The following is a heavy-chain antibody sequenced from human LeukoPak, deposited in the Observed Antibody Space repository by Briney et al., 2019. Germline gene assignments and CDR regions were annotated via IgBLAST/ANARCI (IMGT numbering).Heavy chain of an antibody. CDR3: ARGLIAAAGYDAFDI. CDR1: GGSLSSSSYY. Sequence: PSETLSLTCTVSGGSLSSSSYYWGWIRQPPGKGLEWIGSIYYSGSTYYNPSLKSRVTISVDTSKNQFSLKLSSVTAADTAVYYCARGLIAAAGYDAFDIWGQGTMVTVSS. V-gene: IGHV4-39*07. J-gene: IGHJ3*02. D-gene: IGHD6-13*01. CDR2: IYYSGST.